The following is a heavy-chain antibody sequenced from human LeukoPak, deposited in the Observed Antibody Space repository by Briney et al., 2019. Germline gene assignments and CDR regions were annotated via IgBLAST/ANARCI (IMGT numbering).Heavy chain of an antibody. D-gene: IGHD2-8*01. CDR1: GESLNGHY. V-gene: IGHV4-34*01. CDR3: AKNGQSGFSFDP. Sequence: SETLSLTCAVYGESLNGHYWSWIRQPPGKGLEWIGEGNDSGGTKFNPSLKSRVTKSADTSKNQFSLKLSSVTAADTAVYYCAKNGQSGFSFDPWGQGTLVTVSS. CDR2: GNDSGGT. J-gene: IGHJ5*02.